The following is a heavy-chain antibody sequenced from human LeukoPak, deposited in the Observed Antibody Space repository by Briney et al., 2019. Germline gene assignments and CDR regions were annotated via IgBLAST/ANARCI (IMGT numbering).Heavy chain of an antibody. CDR1: GFTVSIYS. V-gene: IGHV3-64*01. CDR2: ISNNGGST. J-gene: IGHJ4*02. Sequence: PGGSLRLSCAVSGFTVSIYSMAWFRQRPGKGLEYVSSISNNGGSTHYGNSVKGRFNISRDNSKNTLYLQMGSLRAEDMAVYYCAREGAINDYGDHRPFDFWGQGTLVAVSS. CDR3: AREGAINDYGDHRPFDF. D-gene: IGHD4-17*01.